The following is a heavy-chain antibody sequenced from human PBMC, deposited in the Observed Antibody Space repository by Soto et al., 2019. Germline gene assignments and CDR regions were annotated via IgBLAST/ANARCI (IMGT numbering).Heavy chain of an antibody. CDR2: TSYDGSNN. CDR3: ALWGTTGGVDV. V-gene: IGHV3-33*05. J-gene: IGHJ4*01. D-gene: IGHD3-16*01. Sequence: QVQLVESGGGVVQPGTSLRLSCVGSGFTFRSYVIHWVRQAPGKGLEWVALTSYDGSNNFYGDSVKGRFTISRHNSRNTVERQYDSLTFDETALYYCALWGTTGGVDVWGHGTLVSVSS. CDR1: GFTFRSYV.